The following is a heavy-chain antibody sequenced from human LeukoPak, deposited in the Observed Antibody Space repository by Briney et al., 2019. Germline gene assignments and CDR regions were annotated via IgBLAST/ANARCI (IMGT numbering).Heavy chain of an antibody. Sequence: GSSVNVSCKASGGTLSSYAITWVRQAPGQGLEWMGRIIPILGVANYAQKFQGRVTITADKSTRTVYMALSSLRSDDTALYYCATVQGDPNWFDPWGQGTLATVSS. CDR3: ATVQGDPNWFDP. D-gene: IGHD3-10*01. J-gene: IGHJ5*02. CDR2: IIPILGVA. CDR1: GGTLSSYA. V-gene: IGHV1-69*04.